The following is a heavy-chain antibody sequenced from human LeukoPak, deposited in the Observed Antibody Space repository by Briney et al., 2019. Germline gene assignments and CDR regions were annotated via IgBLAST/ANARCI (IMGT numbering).Heavy chain of an antibody. D-gene: IGHD2-2*02. CDR3: ARLGPPAAAIPYPNDY. V-gene: IGHV1-2*02. CDR1: GYTFTAYF. Sequence: ASVKVSCKASGYTFTAYFMHWVRQAPGQGLEWMAWINPNSGGTNSAQKFQGRVTMTRDTSISTAYMELRSLRSDDTAVYYCARLGPPAAAIPYPNDYWGQGTLVTVSS. J-gene: IGHJ4*02. CDR2: INPNSGGT.